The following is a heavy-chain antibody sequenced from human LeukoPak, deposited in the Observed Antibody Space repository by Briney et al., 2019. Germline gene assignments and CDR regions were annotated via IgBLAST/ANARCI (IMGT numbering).Heavy chain of an antibody. J-gene: IGHJ4*02. V-gene: IGHV3-23*01. CDR2: ISGSGGST. CDR3: AKDLGVGHCSGGSCYSDY. D-gene: IGHD2-15*01. CDR1: GFTFSSYA. Sequence: PGGSLRLSCAASGFTFSSYAMSWVRQAPGKGLEWVSAISGSGGSTYYADSVKGRFTISRDNSKNTLYLQMNSLRAEDTAVYYCAKDLGVGHCSGGSCYSDYWGQGTLVTVPS.